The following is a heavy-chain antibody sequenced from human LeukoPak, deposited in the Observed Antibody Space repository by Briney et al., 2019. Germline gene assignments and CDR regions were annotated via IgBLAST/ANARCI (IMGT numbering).Heavy chain of an antibody. J-gene: IGHJ4*02. Sequence: SETLSLTCAVYGGSFSGYYWSWIRQPPGKGLEWIGEINHSGSTNYNPSLKSRVTISVDTSKNQFSLKLSSVTAADTAVYYCARRTGYYFDYWGQGTLVTASS. V-gene: IGHV4-34*01. CDR2: INHSGST. CDR3: ARRTGYYFDY. CDR1: GGSFSGYY. D-gene: IGHD3-10*01.